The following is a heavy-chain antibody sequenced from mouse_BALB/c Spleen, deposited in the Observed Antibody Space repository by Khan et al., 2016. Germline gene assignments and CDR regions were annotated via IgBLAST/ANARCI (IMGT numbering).Heavy chain of an antibody. D-gene: IGHD1-1*01. J-gene: IGHJ1*01. Sequence: EVELVESGGGLVKPGGSLKLSCAASGFTFSDFYMYWIRQTPEKRLEWVATISHGGRYTYYPDSVKGRFTISRDNAKNNLYLQMTSLKFEDIAMCFCARAGNTYASWFFGVWGAGTTVTVSS. CDR1: GFTFSDFY. CDR3: ARAGNTYASWFFGV. CDR2: ISHGGRYT. V-gene: IGHV5-4*02.